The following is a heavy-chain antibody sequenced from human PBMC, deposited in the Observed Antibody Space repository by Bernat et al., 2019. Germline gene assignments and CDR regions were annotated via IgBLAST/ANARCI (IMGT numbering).Heavy chain of an antibody. V-gene: IGHV3-66*01. CDR3: ARLLRWGYFFDY. D-gene: IGHD4-23*01. Sequence: VQLVESGGGLVKPGGSLRLSCAASGFTFSDYYMSWIRQAPGKGLEWVSIIYSGGTTCYADSAKGRFTISRDNSRNTLYLQMNSLRTEDTAVYYCARLLRWGYFFDYWGQGTLVTVSS. J-gene: IGHJ4*02. CDR1: GFTFSDYY. CDR2: IYSGGTT.